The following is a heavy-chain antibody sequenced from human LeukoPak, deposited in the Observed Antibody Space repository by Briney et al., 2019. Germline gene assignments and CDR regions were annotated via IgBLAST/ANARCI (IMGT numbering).Heavy chain of an antibody. CDR2: IYYSGST. V-gene: IGHV4-31*03. Sequence: SETLSLTCTVSGGSISSGGYSWSWIRQHPGKGLEWIGYIYYSGSTYYNPSLKSRVTISVDTSKNQFSLKLSSVTAADTAVYYCARGTVVDYYYGMDVWGQGTTVTVSS. D-gene: IGHD3-10*01. J-gene: IGHJ6*02. CDR3: ARGTVVDYYYGMDV. CDR1: GGSISSGGYS.